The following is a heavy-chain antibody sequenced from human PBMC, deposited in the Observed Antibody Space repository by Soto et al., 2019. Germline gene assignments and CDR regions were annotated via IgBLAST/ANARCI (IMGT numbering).Heavy chain of an antibody. CDR1: GFTFSSYE. CDR2: ISSSGSTI. D-gene: IGHD3-16*02. J-gene: IGHJ1*01. Sequence: GGSLRLSCAASGFTFSSYEMNWVRQAPGKGLEWVSYISSSGSTIYYADSVKGRFTISRDNAKNALYLQMTSLRAEDTAVYYCARVSQSFIEYFQHWGQGXLVTVSS. CDR3: ARVSQSFIEYFQH. V-gene: IGHV3-48*03.